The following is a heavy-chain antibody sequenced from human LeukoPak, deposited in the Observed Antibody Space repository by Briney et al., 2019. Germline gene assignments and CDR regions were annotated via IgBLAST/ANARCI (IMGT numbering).Heavy chain of an antibody. CDR3: AKGSQWEPYYFDY. CDR1: GFTFSSYG. J-gene: IGHJ4*02. V-gene: IGHV3-30*02. CDR2: IRYDGSNK. Sequence: GGSLRLSCAASGFTFSSYGMHWVRQAPGKGLEGVAFIRYDGSNKYYADSVKGRFTISRDNSKNTLYLQMNSLRAEDTAVYYCAKGSQWEPYYFDYWGQGTLVTVSS. D-gene: IGHD1-26*01.